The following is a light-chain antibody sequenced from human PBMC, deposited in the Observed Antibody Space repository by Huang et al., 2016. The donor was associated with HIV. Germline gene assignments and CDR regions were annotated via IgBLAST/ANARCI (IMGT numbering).Light chain of an antibody. CDR3: QQGYSALIT. V-gene: IGKV1-39*01. Sequence: DILLTQSPSSLSASVGDRVTITCRASQNINTFLNWYQQKPGKAPNLLSPSASTLQTGVPSRFSGSGSGTDFTLTVNSLQPEDSATYYCQQGYSALITFGQGTRL. CDR1: QNINTF. J-gene: IGKJ5*01. CDR2: SAS.